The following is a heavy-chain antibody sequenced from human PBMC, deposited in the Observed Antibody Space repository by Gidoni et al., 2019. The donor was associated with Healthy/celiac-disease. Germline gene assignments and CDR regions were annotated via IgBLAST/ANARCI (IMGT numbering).Heavy chain of an antibody. Sequence: EVQLVESGGGLVQPGRSLRLSCAASGFTFAAYAMHWVRQAPGKGLEWVSGISWNSGSIGYADSVKGRFTISRDNAKNSLYLQMNSLRAEDTALYYCAKDKGYSYGPTPFDYWGQGTLVTVSS. V-gene: IGHV3-9*01. CDR3: AKDKGYSYGPTPFDY. J-gene: IGHJ4*02. CDR1: GFTFAAYA. D-gene: IGHD5-18*01. CDR2: ISWNSGSI.